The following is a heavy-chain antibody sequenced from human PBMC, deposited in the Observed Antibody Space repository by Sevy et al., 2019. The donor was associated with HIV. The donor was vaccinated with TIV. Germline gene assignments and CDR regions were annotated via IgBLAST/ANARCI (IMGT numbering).Heavy chain of an antibody. D-gene: IGHD2-2*01. CDR2: VSHSGNT. CDR3: ARLRWDLVVVPGATPGCYFDY. Sequence: SETPSLTCSVSGGSISSYFWTWIRQPPGKGLEWIGYVSHSGNTNYNPSLKSRVSMSLDTSRNQFSLKVKSVTAADTAVYYCARLRWDLVVVPGATPGCYFDYWGQGTLVTVSS. J-gene: IGHJ4*02. CDR1: GGSISSYF. V-gene: IGHV4-59*08.